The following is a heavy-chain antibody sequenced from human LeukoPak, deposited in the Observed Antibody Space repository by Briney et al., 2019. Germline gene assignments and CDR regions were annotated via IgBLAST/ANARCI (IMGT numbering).Heavy chain of an antibody. V-gene: IGHV1-8*01. CDR1: GYTFTSYD. Sequence: ASVKVSCKASGYTFTSYDINWVRQATGQGLEWMGWMNPNSGNTGYAQKFQGRVTMTRNTSISTAYMELSSLRSEDTAVYYCARDGRFTVVTPNDAFDIWGQGTMVTVSS. CDR2: MNPNSGNT. J-gene: IGHJ3*02. D-gene: IGHD4-23*01. CDR3: ARDGRFTVVTPNDAFDI.